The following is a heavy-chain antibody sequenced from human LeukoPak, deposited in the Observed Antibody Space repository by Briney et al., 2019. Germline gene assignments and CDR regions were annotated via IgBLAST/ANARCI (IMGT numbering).Heavy chain of an antibody. D-gene: IGHD6-19*01. Sequence: GASVKVSYKASGYTFTRYYMHWVRQAPGQGLEWMGWINPNSGGTNYAQKFQGWVTMTRDTSISTAYMELSRLRSDDTAVYYCARARSGYSSGWYIDYWGQGTLVTVSS. CDR2: INPNSGGT. J-gene: IGHJ4*02. CDR3: ARARSGYSSGWYIDY. V-gene: IGHV1-2*04. CDR1: GYTFTRYY.